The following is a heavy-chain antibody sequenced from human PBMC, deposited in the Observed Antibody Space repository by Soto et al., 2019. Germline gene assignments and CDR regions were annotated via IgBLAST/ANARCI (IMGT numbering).Heavy chain of an antibody. CDR2: INAGNGNT. CDR3: ARERSKVTCCYGMDV. CDR1: GYTFTSCA. J-gene: IGHJ6*02. V-gene: IGHV1-3*01. D-gene: IGHD5-18*01. Sequence: GASVKVSCKASGYTFTSCAMHWVRQAPGQRLEWMGWINAGNGNTKYSQKFQGRVTITRDTSASTAYMELSSLRSEDTAVYYCARERSKVTCCYGMDVWGQGTTVTISS.